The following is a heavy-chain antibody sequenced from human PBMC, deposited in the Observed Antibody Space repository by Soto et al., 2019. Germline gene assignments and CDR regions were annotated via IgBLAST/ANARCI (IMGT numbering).Heavy chain of an antibody. V-gene: IGHV4-31*03. Sequence: SETLSLTCSVSGGSITKDGYYWNWIRHHPGKGLEWIGFVFYTGSTDYNPSLKSRVAMSMDRSKNQFSLELRSLTAADAGVYYCADQPSYGDPMDSWGPGTLVTVSS. D-gene: IGHD4-17*01. CDR1: GGSITKDGYY. CDR3: ADQPSYGDPMDS. J-gene: IGHJ4*02. CDR2: VFYTGST.